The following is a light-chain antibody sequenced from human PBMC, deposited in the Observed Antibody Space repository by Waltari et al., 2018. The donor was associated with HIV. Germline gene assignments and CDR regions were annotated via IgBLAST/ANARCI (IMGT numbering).Light chain of an antibody. CDR3: QKYNSVVS. Sequence: DFKMTQSPSYLSAFVGERVTITCWASQDIRHYVAWYQQKSGRVPKLLIHSASSLQSGVPLRFGGSTSVTEFSLTINSQQPDYVATDYCQKYNSVVSFGGGTKVE. V-gene: IGKV1-27*01. CDR1: QDIRHY. J-gene: IGKJ4*01. CDR2: SAS.